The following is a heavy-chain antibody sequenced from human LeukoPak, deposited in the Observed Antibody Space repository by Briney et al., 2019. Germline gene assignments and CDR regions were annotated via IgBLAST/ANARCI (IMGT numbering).Heavy chain of an antibody. J-gene: IGHJ6*03. D-gene: IGHD3-22*01. V-gene: IGHV1-24*01. Sequence: ASVKVSCKVSGYTLTELSMHWVRQAPGKGLEWMGGFDPEDGETIYAQKFQGRVTMTEDTSTDTAYMELSSLRSEDTAVYYCATAPRVYDSSGYYDLYMDVWGEGTTVTVSS. CDR1: GYTLTELS. CDR3: ATAPRVYDSSGYYDLYMDV. CDR2: FDPEDGET.